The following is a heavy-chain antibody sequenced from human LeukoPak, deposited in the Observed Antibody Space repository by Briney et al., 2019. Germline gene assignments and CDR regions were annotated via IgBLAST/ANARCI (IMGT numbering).Heavy chain of an antibody. CDR2: IYYSGST. CDR3: ARVHNWNDANWFDP. D-gene: IGHD1-20*01. J-gene: IGHJ5*02. CDR1: GGSISSHY. Sequence: SETLSLTCTVSGGSISSHYWSWIRQPPGKGLERIGYIYYSGSTNYNPSLKSRVTISVDTSKNQFSLKLSSVTAADTAVYYCARVHNWNDANWFDPWGQGTLVTVSS. V-gene: IGHV4-59*11.